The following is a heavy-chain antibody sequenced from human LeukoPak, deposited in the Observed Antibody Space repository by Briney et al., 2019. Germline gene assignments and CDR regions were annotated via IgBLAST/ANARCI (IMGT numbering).Heavy chain of an antibody. CDR1: GGSLSGYY. Sequence: SETLSLTCAVYGGSLSGYYWSWIRQPSGKGLEWIGEINHSGSTNDNPSLKSRVTISVGTSKNQFSLKLSSVTAADTAVYYCARRIYDSGGYELDYWGQGTLVTVSS. CDR2: INHSGST. J-gene: IGHJ4*02. D-gene: IGHD3-22*01. V-gene: IGHV4-34*01. CDR3: ARRIYDSGGYELDY.